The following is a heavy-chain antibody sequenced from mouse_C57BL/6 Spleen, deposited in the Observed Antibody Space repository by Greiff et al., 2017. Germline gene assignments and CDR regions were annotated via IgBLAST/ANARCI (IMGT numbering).Heavy chain of an antibody. CDR1: GFTFSDYG. CDR2: ISSGSSTI. J-gene: IGHJ4*01. Sequence: EVKVVESGGGLVKPGGSLKLSCAASGFTFSDYGMHWVRQAPEKGLEWVAYISSGSSTIYYADTVKGRFTISRDNAKNTLFLQMTSLRSEDTAMYYCAKVVATPMDYWGQGTSVTVSS. D-gene: IGHD1-1*01. CDR3: AKVVATPMDY. V-gene: IGHV5-17*01.